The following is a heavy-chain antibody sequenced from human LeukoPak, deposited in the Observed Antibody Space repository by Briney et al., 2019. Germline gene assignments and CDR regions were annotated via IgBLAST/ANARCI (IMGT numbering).Heavy chain of an antibody. J-gene: IGHJ6*03. Sequence: ASVKVSCKAFGYTFTNYYMHWVRQAPGQGLECMGIINPSGGSTDFAQKFQGRVTMTRDMSTSTVYMELSSLRSEDTAVYYCARGIDGTTDLSGYFYYYYIDVWGKGTTVTVSS. V-gene: IGHV1-46*01. CDR2: INPSGGST. CDR1: GYTFTNYY. CDR3: ARGIDGTTDLSGYFYYYYIDV. D-gene: IGHD1-7*01.